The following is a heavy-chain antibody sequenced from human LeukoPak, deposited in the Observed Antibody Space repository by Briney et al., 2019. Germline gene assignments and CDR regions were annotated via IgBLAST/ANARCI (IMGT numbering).Heavy chain of an antibody. CDR1: GFTFSSYA. V-gene: IGHV3-30*04. CDR2: ISYDGSNK. J-gene: IGHJ6*03. Sequence: PGRSLRLSCAASGFTFSSYAMHWVRQAPGKGLEWVAVISYDGSNKYYADSVKGRFTISRDNSKNTLYLQMNSLRAEDTAVYYCARSAQPLRYYYYMDVWGKGTTATVSS. CDR3: ARSAQPLRYYYYMDV.